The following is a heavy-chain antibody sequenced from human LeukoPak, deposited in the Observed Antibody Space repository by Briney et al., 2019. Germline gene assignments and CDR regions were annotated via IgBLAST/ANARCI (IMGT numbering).Heavy chain of an antibody. V-gene: IGHV7-4-1*02. Sequence: ASVRVSCKASGYTFTSYAMNWVRQAPGQGLEWMGWINTNTGNPTYAQGFTGRFVFSLDTSVSTAYLQISSLKAEDTAVYYCARPAKEMATITFDYWGQGTLVTVSS. CDR3: ARPAKEMATITFDY. D-gene: IGHD5-24*01. CDR1: GYTFTSYA. J-gene: IGHJ4*02. CDR2: INTNTGNP.